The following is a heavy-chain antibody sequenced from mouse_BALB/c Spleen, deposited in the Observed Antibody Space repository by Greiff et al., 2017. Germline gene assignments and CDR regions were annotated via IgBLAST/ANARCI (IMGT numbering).Heavy chain of an antibody. CDR2: ISYSGST. D-gene: IGHD2-1*01. CDR1: GDSITSGY. V-gene: IGHV3-8*02. J-gene: IGHJ1*01. Sequence: VQLKESGPSLVKPSQTLSLTCSVTGDSITSGYWNWIRKFPGNKLEYMGYISYSGSTYYNPSLKSRISITRDTSKNQYYLQLNSVTTEDTATYYCARSGGNYVYWYFEVWGAGTTVTVSS. CDR3: ARSGGNYVYWYFEV.